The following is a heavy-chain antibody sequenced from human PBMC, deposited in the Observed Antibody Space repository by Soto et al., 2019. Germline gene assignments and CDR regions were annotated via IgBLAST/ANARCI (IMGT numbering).Heavy chain of an antibody. CDR3: AKDLYCSSTRCYSFYYYYYGMDV. J-gene: IGHJ6*02. Sequence: QVQLVESGGGVVQPGRSLRLSCAASGFTFSSYGMHWVRQAPGKGLEWVAVISYDGSNKYYADSVKGRFTISRDNSKNTLYLQMNSLRAEDTAVYYCAKDLYCSSTRCYSFYYYYYGMDVWGQGTTVTVSS. CDR1: GFTFSSYG. V-gene: IGHV3-30*18. CDR2: ISYDGSNK. D-gene: IGHD2-2*02.